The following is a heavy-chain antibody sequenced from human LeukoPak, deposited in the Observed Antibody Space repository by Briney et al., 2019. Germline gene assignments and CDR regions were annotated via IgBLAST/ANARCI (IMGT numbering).Heavy chain of an antibody. Sequence: GGSLRLSCAASGFTFSKHGMNWVRQAPGKGLEWVSYISDSSSRILYADSVKGRFTISRDNSKNTLYLQMNSLRAEDTAVYYCAKVVSVAGIQVHYYGMDVWGQGTTVTVSS. V-gene: IGHV3-23*01. CDR3: AKVVSVAGIQVHYYGMDV. CDR2: ISDSSSRI. J-gene: IGHJ6*02. D-gene: IGHD6-19*01. CDR1: GFTFSKHG.